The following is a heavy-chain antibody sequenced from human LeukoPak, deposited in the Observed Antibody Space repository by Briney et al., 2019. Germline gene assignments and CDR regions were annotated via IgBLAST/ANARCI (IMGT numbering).Heavy chain of an antibody. CDR3: AIDSSGTQKENWFDP. D-gene: IGHD3-10*01. CDR1: GYTFTSYD. CDR2: MNPNSGNT. Sequence: ASVKVSCKASGYTFTSYDINWVRQATGQGLEWMGWMNPNSGNTGYAQKFQGRVTMTRNTSISTAYMELSSLRSEDTAVYYCAIDSSGTQKENWFDPWGQGTLVTVSS. J-gene: IGHJ5*02. V-gene: IGHV1-8*01.